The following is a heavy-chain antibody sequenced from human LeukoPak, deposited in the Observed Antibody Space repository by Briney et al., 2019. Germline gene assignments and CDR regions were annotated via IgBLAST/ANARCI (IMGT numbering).Heavy chain of an antibody. CDR1: GFTFSNAW. CDR2: IKSKTDGGTT. Sequence: GGSLRLSCAASGFTFSNAWMSWVRQAPGKGLEWVGRIKSKTDGGTTDYAAPVKGRFTISRDDSKNTLYPQMNSLKTEDTAVYYCTTGGGHIVVVTAIQTSPYFDYWGQGTLVTVSS. V-gene: IGHV3-15*01. J-gene: IGHJ4*02. D-gene: IGHD2-21*02. CDR3: TTGGGHIVVVTAIQTSPYFDY.